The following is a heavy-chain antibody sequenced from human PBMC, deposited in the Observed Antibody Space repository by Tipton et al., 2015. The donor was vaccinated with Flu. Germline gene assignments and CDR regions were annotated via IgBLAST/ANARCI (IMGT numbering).Heavy chain of an antibody. Sequence: TLSLTCAVSGYSISSGYYWGWIRRPPGKGLERIATLSHDGSTYYHPSLKSRVTISVDTSKNQFSLRLSSVTAADTAVYYCARRGPYYYTGMDVWGHGTTVTVSS. V-gene: IGHV4-38-2*01. J-gene: IGHJ6*02. D-gene: IGHD6-25*01. CDR1: GYSISSGYY. CDR3: ARRGPYYYTGMDV. CDR2: LSHDGST.